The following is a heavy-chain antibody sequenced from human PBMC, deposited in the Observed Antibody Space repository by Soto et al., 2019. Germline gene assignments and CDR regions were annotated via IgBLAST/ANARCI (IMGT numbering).Heavy chain of an antibody. V-gene: IGHV3-30*03. CDR2: ISYDGSNK. CDR1: GFTFSSYG. J-gene: IGHJ6*03. CDR3: ATDCSSTSCYAGKGGYYYYYYMDV. D-gene: IGHD2-2*01. Sequence: GGSLRLSCAASGFTFSSYGMHWVRQAPGKGLEWVAVISYDGSNKYYADSVKGRFTISRDNSKNTLYLQMNSLRAEDTAVYYCATDCSSTSCYAGKGGYYYYYYMDVWGKGTTVTVSS.